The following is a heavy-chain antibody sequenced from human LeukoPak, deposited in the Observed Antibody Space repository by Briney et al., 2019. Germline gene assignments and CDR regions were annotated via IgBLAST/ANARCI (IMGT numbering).Heavy chain of an antibody. V-gene: IGHV1-2*02. CDR1: GYTFTGYY. D-gene: IGHD3-10*01. J-gene: IGHJ4*02. CDR2: INPNSGGT. CDR3: ARPMVRGVIEDY. Sequence: EASVKVSCKASGYTFTGYYMHWVRQAPGQGLEWMGWINPNSGGTNYAQKFQGRVTMTRDTSISTAYMELSRLRSDDTAVYYCARPMVRGVIEDYWGQGTLVTVSS.